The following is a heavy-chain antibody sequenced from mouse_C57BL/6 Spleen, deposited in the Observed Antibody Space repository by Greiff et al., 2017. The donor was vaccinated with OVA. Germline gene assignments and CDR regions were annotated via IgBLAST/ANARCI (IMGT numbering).Heavy chain of an antibody. V-gene: IGHV1-64*01. D-gene: IGHD4-1*01. CDR2: IHPNSGST. Sequence: QVQLLQPGAELVKPGASVKLSCKASGYTFTSYWMHWVKQRPGQGLEWIGMIHPNSGSTNYNEKFKSKATLTVDKSSSTAYMQLSSLTSEDSAVYYCARRTGTTGDYWGQGTTLTVSS. CDR3: ARRTGTTGDY. CDR1: GYTFTSYW. J-gene: IGHJ2*01.